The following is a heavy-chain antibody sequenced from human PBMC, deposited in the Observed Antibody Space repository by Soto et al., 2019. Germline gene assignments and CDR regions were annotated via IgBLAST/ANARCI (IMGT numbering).Heavy chain of an antibody. Sequence: PSQTLSLTCAICGDNVSINSAAWNCIRQSPSRGLEWLGRTYYRSKWYNDYVVSVKSRITINPDTSKDQFSLQLNSVTPADTAVYYCARGYSSGYFWGQGNTVTVSS. CDR1: GDNVSINSAA. V-gene: IGHV6-1*01. CDR3: ARGYSSGYF. CDR2: TYYRSKWYN. J-gene: IGHJ6*02. D-gene: IGHD6-19*01.